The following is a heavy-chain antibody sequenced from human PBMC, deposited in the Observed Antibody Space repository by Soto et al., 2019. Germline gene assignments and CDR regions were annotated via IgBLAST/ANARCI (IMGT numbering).Heavy chain of an antibody. CDR3: ARDGEVVTPILEYFQH. D-gene: IGHD2-21*02. CDR1: GGTFSSYA. CDR2: IIPIFGTA. J-gene: IGHJ1*01. Sequence: QVQLVQSGAEVKKPGSSVKVSCKASGGTFSSYAISWVRQAPGQGLEWMGGIIPIFGTANYAQKFQGRVTMTADEPTRKAYREPSSLRSEDTAVYYCARDGEVVTPILEYFQHWGQGTLVTVSS. V-gene: IGHV1-69*12.